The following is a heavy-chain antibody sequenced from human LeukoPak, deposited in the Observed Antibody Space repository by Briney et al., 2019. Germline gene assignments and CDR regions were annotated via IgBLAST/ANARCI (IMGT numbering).Heavy chain of an antibody. CDR1: GFTVSSNY. V-gene: IGHV3-53*01. CDR3: ARELNGYSSSWYDY. J-gene: IGHJ4*02. Sequence: GGSLRLSCAAPGFTVSSNYMSWVRQAPGKGLEWVSIIYSGGSTYYADSVKGRFTISRDNSKNTLYLQMNSLRAEDTAVYYCARELNGYSSSWYDYWGQGTLVTVSS. CDR2: IYSGGST. D-gene: IGHD6-13*01.